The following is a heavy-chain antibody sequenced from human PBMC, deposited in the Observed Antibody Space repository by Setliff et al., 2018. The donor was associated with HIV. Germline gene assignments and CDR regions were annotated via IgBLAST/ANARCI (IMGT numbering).Heavy chain of an antibody. CDR3: TRRDVTTGMDS. J-gene: IGHJ4*02. Sequence: SETLSLTCTVSGGSLSSSSYYWDWFRQPPGKSLEWVGSIFYTGSTNYRPSLESRVIVSLDTFKNQFSLKLSSVTAADTAVYYCTRRDVTTGMDSWGPGILVTVSS. CDR1: GGSLSSSSYY. V-gene: IGHV4-39*01. CDR2: IFYTGST. D-gene: IGHD4-17*01.